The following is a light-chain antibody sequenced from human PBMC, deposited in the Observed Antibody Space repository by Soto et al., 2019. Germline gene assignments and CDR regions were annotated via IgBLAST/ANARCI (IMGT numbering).Light chain of an antibody. Sequence: QSALTQPASVSGSPGQSITISCTGTSSDVGSYNLVSWYQQHPGKAPKLMIYEVSKRPSGVANRLSGSKSGNTASLTLSGLQDEYEADYYCCSYAGSSTFVFGGGTKLTVL. CDR2: EVS. V-gene: IGLV2-23*02. CDR1: SSDVGSYNL. CDR3: CSYAGSSTFV. J-gene: IGLJ3*02.